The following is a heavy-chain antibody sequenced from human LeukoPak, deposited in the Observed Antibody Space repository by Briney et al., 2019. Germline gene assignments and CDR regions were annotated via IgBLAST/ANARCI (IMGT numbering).Heavy chain of an antibody. J-gene: IGHJ5*02. V-gene: IGHV3-23*01. D-gene: IGHD6-19*01. CDR2: ISGSGGST. CDR3: ARGLPPSDSSGSP. CDR1: GFTLSPYS. Sequence: GGSLRLSCEASGFTLSPYSMNWVRQAPGKGLEWVSAISGSGGSTYYADSVKGRFTISRDNSKNTLYLQMNSLRAEDTAVYYCARGLPPSDSSGSPWGQGTLVTVSS.